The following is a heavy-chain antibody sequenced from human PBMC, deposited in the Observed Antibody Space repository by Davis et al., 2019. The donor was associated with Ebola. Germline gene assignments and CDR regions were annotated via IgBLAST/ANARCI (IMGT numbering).Heavy chain of an antibody. CDR2: IYHSGST. V-gene: IGHV4-4*02. Sequence: SETLSLTCAVSGGSISSSNWWSWVRQPPGKGLEWIGEIYHSGSTNYNPSLKSRVTISVDKSKNQFSLKLSSVTAADTAIYFCARTSLTSVSDSGLGYNYLDPWGQGVLITVSS. D-gene: IGHD5-18*01. CDR1: GGSISSSNW. J-gene: IGHJ5*02. CDR3: ARTSLTSVSDSGLGYNYLDP.